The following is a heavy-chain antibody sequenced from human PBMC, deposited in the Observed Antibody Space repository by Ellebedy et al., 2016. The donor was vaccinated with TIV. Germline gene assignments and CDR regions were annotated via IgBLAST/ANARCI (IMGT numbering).Heavy chain of an antibody. CDR1: GFAFSNYR. Sequence: GESLKISCAASGFAFSNYRMNWVRQAPGKGLEWVSSIRSSSSSTYYADSVKGRFTISRDNAKNSLYLQMNSLRAEDTAVYYCAGDRVVAAARYNWFDPWGQGTLVTVSS. CDR2: IRSSSSST. D-gene: IGHD2-15*01. CDR3: AGDRVVAAARYNWFDP. V-gene: IGHV3-21*01. J-gene: IGHJ5*02.